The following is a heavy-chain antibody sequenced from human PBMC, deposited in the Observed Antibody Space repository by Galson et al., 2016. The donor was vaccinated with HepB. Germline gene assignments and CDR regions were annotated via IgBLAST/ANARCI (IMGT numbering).Heavy chain of an antibody. J-gene: IGHJ6*03. D-gene: IGHD6-19*01. CDR3: ATGISVAGKYYYYYTDV. Sequence: SETLSLTCIVSGGSISSTNYYWGWIRQPPGRGLEWIGSIYYSGSTYYNPSLESRVTISVDTSKNQFSLRLSSVTAADTAVYYCATGISVAGKYYYYYTDVWGKGTPVTVSS. CDR1: GGSISSTNYY. V-gene: IGHV4-39*01. CDR2: IYYSGST.